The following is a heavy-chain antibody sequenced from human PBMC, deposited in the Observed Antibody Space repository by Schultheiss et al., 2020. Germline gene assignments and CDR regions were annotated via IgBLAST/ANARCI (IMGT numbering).Heavy chain of an antibody. CDR3: ARHLDLPAPYYYYGMDV. CDR2: IYPGDSDT. V-gene: IGHV5-51*01. Sequence: GESLKISCKGSGYRFTSYWIGWVRQMPGKGLEWMGIIYPGDSDTRYSPSFQGQVTISADKSISTAYLQWSSLKASDTAMYYCARHLDLPAPYYYYGMDVWGQWTTVTVYS. J-gene: IGHJ6*02. D-gene: IGHD2-2*01. CDR1: GYRFTSYW.